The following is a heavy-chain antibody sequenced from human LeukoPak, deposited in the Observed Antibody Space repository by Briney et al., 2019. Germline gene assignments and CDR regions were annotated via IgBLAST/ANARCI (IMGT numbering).Heavy chain of an antibody. CDR3: ARDRTTRYSSSWYEPYYYYYYGMDV. J-gene: IGHJ6*02. CDR2: IKQDGSEK. Sequence: GGSLRLSCATSGFTFSSYWMSWVRQAPGKGLERVANIKQDGSEKYYVDSVKGRFTISRDNAKNSLYLQMNSLRAEDTAVYYCARDRTTRYSSSWYEPYYYYYYGMDVWGQGTTVTVSS. CDR1: GFTFSSYW. V-gene: IGHV3-7*01. D-gene: IGHD6-13*01.